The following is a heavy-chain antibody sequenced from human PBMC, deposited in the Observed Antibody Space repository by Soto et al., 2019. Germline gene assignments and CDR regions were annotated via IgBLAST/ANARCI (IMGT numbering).Heavy chain of an antibody. CDR2: IFGSGTTT. CDR3: AKGMSDAGASFHS. J-gene: IGHJ4*02. V-gene: IGHV3-23*01. D-gene: IGHD1-26*01. CDR1: GFTFSDHA. Sequence: PGGSLRLSCAASGFTFSDHAMHWVRQVPGKGLEWVSGIFGSGTTTHDADSVRGRFTISRDNSKNTLYLQVNSLRAEDTAVYYCAKGMSDAGASFHSWGRGALVTVSS.